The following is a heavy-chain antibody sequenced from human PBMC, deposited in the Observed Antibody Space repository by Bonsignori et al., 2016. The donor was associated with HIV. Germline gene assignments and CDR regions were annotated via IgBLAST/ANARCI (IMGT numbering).Heavy chain of an antibody. CDR3: ARESPGYCSRGSCGWFDP. V-gene: IGHV1-69*05. D-gene: IGHD2-15*01. Sequence: QVQLVQSGAEVRKPGSSVKVSCKASGGTFGSYAINWVRQAPGQGLEWMGGIIPIFGTPNLAQRFQARVTITTDESTSTAYMELTSLRSEDTAVYYCARESPGYCSRGSCGWFDPWGERTRRHRLL. CDR1: GGTFGSYA. J-gene: IGHJ5*01. CDR2: IIPIFGTP.